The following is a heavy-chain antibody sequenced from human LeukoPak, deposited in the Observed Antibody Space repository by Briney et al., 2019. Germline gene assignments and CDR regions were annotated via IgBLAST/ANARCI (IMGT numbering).Heavy chain of an antibody. CDR3: AKDSAPGIAADDY. CDR2: ISGSGERT. Sequence: GGSLRLSCAASGFTFSSHGLTWVRQAPNKGLEWVSAISGSGERTHYADSVKGRFTISRDNSRNILYLQMNNLGAEDTAIYYCAKDSAPGIAADDYWGQGTLVTVSS. D-gene: IGHD6-13*01. CDR1: GFTFSSHG. V-gene: IGHV3-23*01. J-gene: IGHJ4*02.